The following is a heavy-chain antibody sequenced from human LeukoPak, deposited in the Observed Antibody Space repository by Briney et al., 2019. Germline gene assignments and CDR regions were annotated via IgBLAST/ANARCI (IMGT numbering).Heavy chain of an antibody. CDR3: ARDGGFCSGGFCYRLFDP. CDR1: GFTFSSHN. J-gene: IGHJ5*02. D-gene: IGHD2-15*01. CDR2: ISDSSITM. V-gene: IGHV3-48*04. Sequence: GGSLRLSCAASGFTFSSHNMVWVRQPPGKGLEWISYISDSSITMYYADSVKGRFTISRDNAKNSLYLQMNSLRAEDTAVCYCARDGGFCSGGFCYRLFDPWGQGTLVTVSS.